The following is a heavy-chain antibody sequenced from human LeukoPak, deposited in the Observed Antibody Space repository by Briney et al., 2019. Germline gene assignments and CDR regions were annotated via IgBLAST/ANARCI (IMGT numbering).Heavy chain of an antibody. CDR2: INPSGGST. CDR3: ASTAVVVPAAMRYYYYYYMDV. V-gene: IGHV1-46*01. J-gene: IGHJ6*03. CDR1: GYTFTSYY. Sequence: GASVKVSCKASGYTFTSYYMHWVRQAPGQGLEWMGIINPSGGSTSYAQKFQGRVTMTRDTSTSTVYMELSSLRSEDTAVYYCASTAVVVPAAMRYYYYYYMDVWGKGTTVTISS. D-gene: IGHD2-2*01.